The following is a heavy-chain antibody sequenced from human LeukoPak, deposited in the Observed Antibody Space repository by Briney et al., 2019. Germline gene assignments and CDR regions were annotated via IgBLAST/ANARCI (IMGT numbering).Heavy chain of an antibody. CDR2: VYPGDSDS. CDR1: RYYFDSYW. D-gene: IGHD3-22*01. J-gene: IGHJ4*02. V-gene: IGHV5-51*01. Sequence: GEALKISCKASRYYFDSYWIGWVRQMPGKGLEWMGLVYPGDSDSRYSPSFEGQVTISADKSSITAYLQWNSLQASDTAIYYCARQADDGSGYPSYYFDSWGQGTLVIVSS. CDR3: ARQADDGSGYPSYYFDS.